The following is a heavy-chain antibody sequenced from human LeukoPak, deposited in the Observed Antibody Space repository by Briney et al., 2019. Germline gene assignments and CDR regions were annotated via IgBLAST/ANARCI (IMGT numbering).Heavy chain of an antibody. CDR3: AGGSGWSDALDI. CDR2: IIPIFGTA. V-gene: IGHV1-69*06. J-gene: IGHJ3*02. Sequence: ASVKVSCKASGGTFSSYAISWVRQAPGQGLEWMGGIIPIFGTANYAQKFQGRVTITADKSTSTAYMELSSLRSEDTAVYYCAGGSGWSDALDIWGQGTMVTVSS. CDR1: GGTFSSYA. D-gene: IGHD6-19*01.